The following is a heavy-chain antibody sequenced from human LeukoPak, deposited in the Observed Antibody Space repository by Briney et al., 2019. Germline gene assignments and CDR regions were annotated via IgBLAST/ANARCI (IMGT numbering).Heavy chain of an antibody. D-gene: IGHD3-22*01. CDR3: ARDPTDYYYDSSGYFDI. CDR2: ISYDGSNK. CDR1: GFTFDDYG. J-gene: IGHJ3*02. Sequence: GGSLRLSCAASGFTFDDYGMSWVRQAPGKGLEWVAVISYDGSNKYYADSVKGRFTISRDNSKNTLYLQMNSLRAEDTAVYYCARDPTDYYYDSSGYFDIWGQGTMVTVSS. V-gene: IGHV3-30*03.